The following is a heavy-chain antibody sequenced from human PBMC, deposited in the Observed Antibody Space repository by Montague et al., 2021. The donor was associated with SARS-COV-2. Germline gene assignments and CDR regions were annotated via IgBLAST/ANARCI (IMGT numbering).Heavy chain of an antibody. Sequence: SETLSLTCSLSGVSITSYYWSWVRQPAGKGLEWIGHIYASGSTNYSPSLKSRVRLSIDNPKHQFSLKLESLTAADTAVYYCVRDGGNWYYFDYWGQGALVTVSS. J-gene: IGHJ4*02. D-gene: IGHD3-16*01. V-gene: IGHV4-4*07. CDR2: IYASGST. CDR1: GVSITSYY. CDR3: VRDGGNWYYFDY.